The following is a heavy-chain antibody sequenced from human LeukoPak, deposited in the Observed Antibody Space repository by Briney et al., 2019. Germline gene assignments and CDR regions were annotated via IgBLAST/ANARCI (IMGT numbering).Heavy chain of an antibody. CDR1: GYSFTIYW. J-gene: IGHJ5*02. D-gene: IGHD6-6*01. Sequence: GESLKISCKGSGYSFTIYWIGWVRQMPGKGLEWMGIIYPGNSDTRYSPSFQGQVTISADKSISTAYLQWSSLKASDTAMYYCARLYSSSSNWFDPWGQGTLVTVSS. CDR3: ARLYSSSSNWFDP. CDR2: IYPGNSDT. V-gene: IGHV5-51*01.